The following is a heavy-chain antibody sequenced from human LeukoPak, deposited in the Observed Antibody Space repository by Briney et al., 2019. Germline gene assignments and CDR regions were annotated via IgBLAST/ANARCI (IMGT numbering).Heavy chain of an antibody. D-gene: IGHD1-26*01. CDR1: GFTFSSYG. CDR3: SILRVGATLRYDY. J-gene: IGHJ4*02. CDR2: ISSSSSYI. V-gene: IGHV3-21*01. Sequence: GGSLRLSCAASGFTFSSYGMNWVRQAPGKGLEWVSAISSSSSYIYYADSVKGRFTISRDNAKNSLYLQMNSLRAEDTAVYFCSILRVGATLRYDYWGQGTLVTVSS.